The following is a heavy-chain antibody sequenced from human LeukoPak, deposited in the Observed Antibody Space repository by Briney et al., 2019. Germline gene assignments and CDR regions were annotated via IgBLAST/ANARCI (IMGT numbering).Heavy chain of an antibody. Sequence: SETLSLTCAVYGGSFSGYYWSWIRQPPGKGLEWIGEINHSGSTNYNPSLKSRVTISVDTSKNQFSLKLSSVTAEDTAVYYCARAAKTIYSSSPYYFDYWGQGTLVTVSS. V-gene: IGHV4-34*01. CDR3: ARAAKTIYSSSPYYFDY. J-gene: IGHJ4*02. D-gene: IGHD6-6*01. CDR1: GGSFSGYY. CDR2: INHSGST.